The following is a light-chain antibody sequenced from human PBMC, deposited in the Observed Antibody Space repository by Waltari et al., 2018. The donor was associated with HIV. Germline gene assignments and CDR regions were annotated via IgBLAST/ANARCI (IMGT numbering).Light chain of an antibody. J-gene: IGKJ4*01. CDR1: QSVRTAS. CDR3: QQYAASPLT. Sequence: EIVLTQSQGTLSLSPGERATLSCSASQSVRTASLAWYQQKPGQAPRLLIYGASSRAPGIPDRFSGSGAVTDFILTISRLEPEDCAVYYCQQYAASPLTFGGGTKVEIK. CDR2: GAS. V-gene: IGKV3-20*01.